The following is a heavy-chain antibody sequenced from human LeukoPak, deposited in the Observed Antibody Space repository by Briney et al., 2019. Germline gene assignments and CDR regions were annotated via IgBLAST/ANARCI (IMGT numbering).Heavy chain of an antibody. CDR3: AHTFYDSSVGPFDY. J-gene: IGHJ4*02. CDR1: GFSLRTSGVG. D-gene: IGHD3-22*01. V-gene: IGHV2-5*01. CDR2: IYWNDDK. Sequence: SGPTLVKPTQTLTLSCTCSGFSLRTSGVGVGWIRQPPGKALEWLALIYWNDDKRYSPSLKSRLTLTKDTSKSQVVLTMTNMDPVDTATYYCAHTFYDSSVGPFDYWGQGTLVTVSS.